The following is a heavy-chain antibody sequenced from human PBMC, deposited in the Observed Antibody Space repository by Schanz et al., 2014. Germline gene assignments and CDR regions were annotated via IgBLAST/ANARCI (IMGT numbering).Heavy chain of an antibody. CDR2: IYASGAT. Sequence: EVQLVESGGGFVQPGGSLGLSCVVSGFTVSSDHMSWVRQAPGKGLEWVSTIYASGATYYADSVKRRFTISRDISKNTLHLQVTSLRAEDTAIYYCARDGNYYGSRNYYKTPYYFDYWGQGTLXTVSS. CDR3: ARDGNYYGSRNYYKTPYYFDY. J-gene: IGHJ4*02. D-gene: IGHD3-10*01. CDR1: GFTVSSDH. V-gene: IGHV3-66*01.